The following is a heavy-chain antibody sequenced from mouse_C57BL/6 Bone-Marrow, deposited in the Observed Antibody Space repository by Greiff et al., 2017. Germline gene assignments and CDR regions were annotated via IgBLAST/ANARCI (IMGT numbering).Heavy chain of an antibody. V-gene: IGHV1-64*01. CDR2: IHPNSGST. J-gene: IGHJ2*01. D-gene: IGHD2-5*01. CDR1: GYTFTSYW. CDR3: ARSGYSTFFDY. Sequence: QVQLQQSGAELVKPGASVKLSCKASGYTFTSYWMHWVKQRPGQGLEWIGMIHPNSGSTNYNEKFKSKATLTVDKSSSTAYMQLSRLTSEDSAVYCCARSGYSTFFDYWGQGTTLTVSS.